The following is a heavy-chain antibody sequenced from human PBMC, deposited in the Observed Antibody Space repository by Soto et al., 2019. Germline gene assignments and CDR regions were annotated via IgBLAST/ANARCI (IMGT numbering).Heavy chain of an antibody. J-gene: IGHJ4*02. D-gene: IGHD3-10*01. CDR1: GGFTSTNNW. V-gene: IGHV4-4*02. CDR2: AYHSGST. CDR3: ARSPPSSYYGGSGTFDY. Sequence: LSLTCAVSGGFTSTNNWLSWVLQPPGKGLEWIGDAYHSGSTEYNPSLKSRVSISVDKSKNQISLKLTSATAADTAVYYCARSPPSSYYGGSGTFDYWGQGTLVTVSS.